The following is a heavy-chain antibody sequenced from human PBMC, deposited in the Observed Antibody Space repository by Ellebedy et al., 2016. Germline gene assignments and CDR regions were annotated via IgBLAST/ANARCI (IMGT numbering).Heavy chain of an antibody. Sequence: SETLSLTCAVYGGSFSGYYWSWIRQPPGKGLEWIGEINHSGSTNYNPSLKSRVTISVDTSKNQFSLKLSSVTAADTAVYYCARLVDSSWPYYWGQGTLVTVSS. D-gene: IGHD6-13*01. J-gene: IGHJ4*02. CDR2: INHSGST. CDR3: ARLVDSSWPYY. V-gene: IGHV4-34*01. CDR1: GGSFSGYY.